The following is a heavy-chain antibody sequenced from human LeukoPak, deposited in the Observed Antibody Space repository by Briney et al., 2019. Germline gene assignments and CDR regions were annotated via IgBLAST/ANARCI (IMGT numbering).Heavy chain of an antibody. CDR1: GGSFSGYY. CDR3: ARPYTFYYMDV. Sequence: SETLSLTCAVYGGSFSGYYWSWIRQPPGKGLEWIGEINHSGSTNYNPSLKSRVTISVDTSKNQFSLKLSSVTAADTAVYYCARPYTFYYMDVWGKGTTVTISS. V-gene: IGHV4-34*01. CDR2: INHSGST. J-gene: IGHJ6*03. D-gene: IGHD3-16*01.